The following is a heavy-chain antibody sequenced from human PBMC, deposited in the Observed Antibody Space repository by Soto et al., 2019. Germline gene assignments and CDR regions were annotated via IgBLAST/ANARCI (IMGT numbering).Heavy chain of an antibody. CDR2: IWYDGSNK. J-gene: IGHJ4*02. D-gene: IGHD3-16*02. CDR1: GFTFSSYG. V-gene: IGHV3-33*01. CDR3: SRAWGKGGLSDFDY. Sequence: PGGSLRLSCAASGFTFSSYGMHWVRQAPGKGLEWVAVIWYDGSNKYYADSVKGRFTISRDNSKNTLYLQMNSLRAEDTAVYYCSRAWGKGGLSDFDYWGQGTLVTGSS.